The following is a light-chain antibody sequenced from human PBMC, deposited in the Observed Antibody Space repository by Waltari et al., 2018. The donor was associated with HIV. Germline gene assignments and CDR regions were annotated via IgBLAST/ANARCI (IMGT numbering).Light chain of an antibody. CDR3: CSYAGSSTYVV. CDR2: EGD. V-gene: IGLV2-23*01. Sequence: QSALTQPASVSGSPGQSITISCTGTSSDVGSYKFVSWYQQHPGNATKLIIYEGDKRPSGVSYRFSGSKSGSTASLTISGLQAEDEADYYCCSYAGSSTYVVFGGGTQLTVL. J-gene: IGLJ2*01. CDR1: SSDVGSYKF.